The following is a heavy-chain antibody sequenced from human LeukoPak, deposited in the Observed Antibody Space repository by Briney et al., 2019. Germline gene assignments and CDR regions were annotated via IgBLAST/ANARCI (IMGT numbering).Heavy chain of an antibody. CDR2: IKSKTDGETT. V-gene: IGHV3-15*01. CDR1: GFTLSSVW. Sequence: EGSLRLSCAASGFTLSSVWMSWVRQAPGKGLEWVGGIKSKTDGETTDYAAHVEARFIISRDESKNMLFLQVNRLKTEDTAVYFCTSAAFLGKSPYGLDVWGQGTTVTVS. J-gene: IGHJ6*02. CDR3: TSAAFLGKSPYGLDV. D-gene: IGHD3-3*02.